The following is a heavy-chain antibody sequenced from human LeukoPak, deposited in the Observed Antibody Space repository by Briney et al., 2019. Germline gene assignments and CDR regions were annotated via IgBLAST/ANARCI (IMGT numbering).Heavy chain of an antibody. D-gene: IGHD1-26*01. CDR3: ARDPEVGATSSPPFDY. J-gene: IGHJ4*02. V-gene: IGHV3-30-3*01. CDR1: GFTFGRDW. CDR2: ISYDGSNK. Sequence: PGGSLRLSCAASGFTFGRDWMDWVRQAPGKGLEWVAVISYDGSNKYYADSVKGRFTISRDNSKNTLYLQMNSLRAEDTAVYYCARDPEVGATSSPPFDYWGQGTLVTVSS.